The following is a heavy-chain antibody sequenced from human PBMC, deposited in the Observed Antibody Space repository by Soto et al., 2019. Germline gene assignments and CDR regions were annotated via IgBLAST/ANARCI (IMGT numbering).Heavy chain of an antibody. Sequence: GDSITSGYYWGFIRQPPGKGLEWMGSFYHTGSTYYNPSLKSRVTISVDTSTNQFSLKLTSVTAADTAVYYCARGGPYSSSLYYFDYWGQGTLVTVYS. CDR2: FYHTGST. CDR1: GDSITSGYY. V-gene: IGHV4-38-2*02. CDR3: ARGGPYSSSLYYFDY. J-gene: IGHJ4*02. D-gene: IGHD6-13*01.